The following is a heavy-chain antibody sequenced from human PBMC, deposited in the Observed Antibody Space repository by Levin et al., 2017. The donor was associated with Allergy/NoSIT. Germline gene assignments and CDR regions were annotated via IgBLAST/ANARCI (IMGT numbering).Heavy chain of an antibody. J-gene: IGHJ6*02. CDR3: AKDHSVMYYDFWSGYSPYYYYGMDV. CDR1: GFTFSSYG. D-gene: IGHD3-3*01. V-gene: IGHV3-30*18. Sequence: PGGSLRLSCAASGFTFSSYGMHWVRQAPGKGLEWVAVISYDGSNKYYADSVKGRFTISRDNSKNTLYLQMNSLRAEDTAVYYCAKDHSVMYYDFWSGYSPYYYYGMDVWGQGTTVTVSS. CDR2: ISYDGSNK.